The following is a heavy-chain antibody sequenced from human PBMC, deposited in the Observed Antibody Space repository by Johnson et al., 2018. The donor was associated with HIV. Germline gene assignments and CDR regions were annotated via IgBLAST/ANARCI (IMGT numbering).Heavy chain of an antibody. CDR3: ARDKVGVSAFDI. D-gene: IGHD3-16*01. CDR1: GFTFSSYG. J-gene: IGHJ3*02. V-gene: IGHV3-33*01. Sequence: QVQLVESGGGVVQPGRSLRLSCAASGFTFSSYGMHWVRQAPGKGLEWVAVIWYDGSNKYYADSVKGRFTISRDNSKNTLYLQMNSLRAEDTALYYCARDKVGVSAFDIWGQGTMVTVSS. CDR2: IWYDGSNK.